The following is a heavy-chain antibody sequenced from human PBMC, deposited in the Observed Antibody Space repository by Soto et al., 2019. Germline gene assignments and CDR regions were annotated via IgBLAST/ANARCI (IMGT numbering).Heavy chain of an antibody. V-gene: IGHV5-10-1*01. J-gene: IGHJ6*02. Sequence: GGSPKISLKGSWYNFTSYWVSWVGPRPREGLEWMGRIDPSDSYTNYSPSFQGHVTISADKSISTAYLQWSSLKASDTAMYYCARHLTYDYYYYYYGMDVWGQGTTVTVSS. CDR2: IDPSDSYT. CDR3: ARHLTYDYYYYYYGMDV. D-gene: IGHD3-3*01. CDR1: WYNFTSYW.